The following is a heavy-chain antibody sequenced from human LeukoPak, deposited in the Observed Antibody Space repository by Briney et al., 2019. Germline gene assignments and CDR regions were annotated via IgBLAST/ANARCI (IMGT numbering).Heavy chain of an antibody. J-gene: IGHJ4*02. Sequence: GGSLRLSCAAPGFTFSSYWMSWVRQAPGKGLEWVANIKQDGTEKYYVDSLKGRFTISRDNPKKSLYLQMNSLRAEDTAVYYCARGSGHTIDYWGQGTLVTVSS. V-gene: IGHV3-7*04. CDR3: ARGSGHTIDY. CDR1: GFTFSSYW. D-gene: IGHD6-19*01. CDR2: IKQDGTEK.